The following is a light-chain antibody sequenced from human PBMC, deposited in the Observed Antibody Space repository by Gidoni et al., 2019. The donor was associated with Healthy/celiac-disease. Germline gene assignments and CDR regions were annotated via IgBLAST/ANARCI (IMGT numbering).Light chain of an antibody. CDR3: QQRSNWPLT. CDR1: QSVSSY. Sequence: EIVLTQSPATLSLSPGERANLPCRASQSVSSYLAWYQQKPGQAPRLLIYDASNRATGIPARFSGSGSGTDFTLTISSLEPEDFAVYYCQQRSNWPLTFGQXTRLEIK. CDR2: DAS. V-gene: IGKV3-11*01. J-gene: IGKJ5*01.